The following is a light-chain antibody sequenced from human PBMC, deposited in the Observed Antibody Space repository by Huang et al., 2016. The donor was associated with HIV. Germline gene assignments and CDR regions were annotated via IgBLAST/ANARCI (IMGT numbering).Light chain of an antibody. CDR1: RSVSSSS. CDR3: QQYGSTRYS. CDR2: GAT. J-gene: IGKJ2*03. Sequence: EIVLAQSPDTLSLSPGEGATLSCRVSRSVSSSSLAWYQQKPGQAPRLIIYGATIRATGIPDRFSGSGSETDFTLTISRLEPEDFAMYYCQQYGSTRYSFGQGTRLEIK. V-gene: IGKV3-20*01.